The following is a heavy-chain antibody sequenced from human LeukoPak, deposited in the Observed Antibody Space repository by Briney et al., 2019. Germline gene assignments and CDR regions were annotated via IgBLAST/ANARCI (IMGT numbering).Heavy chain of an antibody. D-gene: IGHD3-22*01. CDR3: TRRDADYYDSSGLGDY. J-gene: IGHJ4*02. Sequence: PGGSLRLSCAASGFTFSGSAMHWVRQASGKGLEWVGRIRSKANSYATAYAASVKGRFTISRDDSKNTAYLQMNSLKTEDTAVYYCTRRDADYYDSSGLGDYWGQGTLVTVSS. V-gene: IGHV3-73*01. CDR1: GFTFSGSA. CDR2: IRSKANSYAT.